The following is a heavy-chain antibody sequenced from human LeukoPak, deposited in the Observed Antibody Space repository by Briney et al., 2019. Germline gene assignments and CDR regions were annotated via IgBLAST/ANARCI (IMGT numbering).Heavy chain of an antibody. V-gene: IGHV3-53*01. CDR3: VREDLGVDY. J-gene: IGHJ4*02. CDR2: IYVNGNT. CDR1: GLIVSTNY. D-gene: IGHD1-26*01. Sequence: PGGSLRLSCGASGLIVSTNYLGWVRQAPGKGLEWVSIIYVNGNTYYADSVKGRFTTSRDSSKKTLYLQMNTLRAEDTAVYFCVREDLGVDYWGQGTLVTVSS.